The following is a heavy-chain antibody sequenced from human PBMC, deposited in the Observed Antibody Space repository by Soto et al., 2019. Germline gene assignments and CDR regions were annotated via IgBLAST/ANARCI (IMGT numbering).Heavy chain of an antibody. CDR1: GYTFTSYD. Sequence: QVQLEQSGAEVKKPGASVKVSCKASGYTFTSYDINWVRQATGQGLEWMGWMNPNSGNTGYAQKFQGRVTMTRNTSRSTAYRGLSSLRSEDPAVYYCAREKRCMDVWGQGTTVTVSS. V-gene: IGHV1-8*01. J-gene: IGHJ6*02. CDR2: MNPNSGNT. CDR3: AREKRCMDV.